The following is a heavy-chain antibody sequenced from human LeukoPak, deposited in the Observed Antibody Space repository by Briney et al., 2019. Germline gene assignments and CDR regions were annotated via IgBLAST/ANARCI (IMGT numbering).Heavy chain of an antibody. CDR3: ARDVLLWFGELFPPY. CDR1: GFTFSSYS. D-gene: IGHD3-10*01. V-gene: IGHV3-21*01. J-gene: IGHJ4*02. Sequence: GGSLRLSCAASGFTFSSYSMNWVRQAPGKGLEWVSSISSSSSYIYYADSVKGRFTISRDNAKNSLYLQMNSLRAEDTAVYYCARDVLLWFGELFPPYWGQGTLVTVSS. CDR2: ISSSSSYI.